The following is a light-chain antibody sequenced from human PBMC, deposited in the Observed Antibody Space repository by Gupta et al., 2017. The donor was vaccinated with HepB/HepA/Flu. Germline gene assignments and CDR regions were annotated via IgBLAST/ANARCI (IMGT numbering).Light chain of an antibody. J-gene: IGKJ3*01. CDR2: DAS. V-gene: IGKV3-11*01. Sequence: EIVVRKSEATLSLSPGERATLSCRASQSVSSYLAWYQQKPGQAPRLLIYDASNRATGITARFSGSGDGTDFTLTISSLEPEDFAVYYCQQRSNWPPLFTFGHGTKVDIK. CDR3: QQRSNWPPLFT. CDR1: QSVSSY.